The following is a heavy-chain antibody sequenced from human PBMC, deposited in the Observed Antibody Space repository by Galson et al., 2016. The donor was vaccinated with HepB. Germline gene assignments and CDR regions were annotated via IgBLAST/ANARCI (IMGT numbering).Heavy chain of an antibody. CDR2: ITAGGNTI. V-gene: IGHV3-48*02. CDR1: EFSFRSYS. CDR3: ARAGVAYETSGYFYGQLDY. D-gene: IGHD3-22*01. Sequence: SLRLSCAASEFSFRSYSMNWVRQAPGNGLEWLSSITAGGNTIYYADTVKGRFTISRDNAKSLLYLQMNSLRDDDTAVYFCARAGVAYETSGYFYGQLDYWGQGTLVIVSS. J-gene: IGHJ4*02.